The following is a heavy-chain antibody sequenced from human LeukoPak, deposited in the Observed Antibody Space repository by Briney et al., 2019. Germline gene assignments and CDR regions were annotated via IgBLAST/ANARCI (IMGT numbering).Heavy chain of an antibody. Sequence: PGGSLRLSCAASGFTFSSYGMSWVRQAPGKGLEWVSAISGSGGSTYYADSVKGRFTISRDNSKNTLYLQMNSLRADDTAVYYCAKSWCATICYGIYDWGQGTLVTVS. D-gene: IGHD2-2*01. CDR1: GFTFSSYG. J-gene: IGHJ4*02. V-gene: IGHV3-23*01. CDR3: AKSWCATICYGIYD. CDR2: ISGSGGST.